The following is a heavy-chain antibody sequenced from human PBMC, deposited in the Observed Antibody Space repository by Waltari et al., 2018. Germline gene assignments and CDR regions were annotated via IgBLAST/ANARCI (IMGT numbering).Heavy chain of an antibody. CDR3: ARQMDYYYYGMDV. Sequence: EVQLVESGGGLVQPGGSLRLSCAASVFTLSSYSMHWFRTAPGKGLEWVSYISSSSSTIYYADSVKGRFTISRDNAKNSLYLQMNSLRAEDTAVYYCARQMDYYYYGMDVWGQGTTVTVSS. CDR2: ISSSSSTI. D-gene: IGHD2-8*01. J-gene: IGHJ6*02. CDR1: VFTLSSYS. V-gene: IGHV3-48*04.